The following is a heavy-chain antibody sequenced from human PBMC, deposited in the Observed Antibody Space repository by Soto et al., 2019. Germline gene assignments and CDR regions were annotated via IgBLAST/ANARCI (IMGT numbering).Heavy chain of an antibody. CDR3: ARVVGYYDSSGYYYQNNYFDY. J-gene: IGHJ4*02. V-gene: IGHV4-30-4*01. Sequence: PSETLSLTCTFSCGSIISGDYYWSWIRQPPGKGLEWIGYIYYSGSTYYNPSLKSRVTISVDTSKNQFSLKLSSVTAADTAVYYCARVVGYYDSSGYYYQNNYFDYWGQGTLVTVSS. CDR2: IYYSGST. D-gene: IGHD3-22*01. CDR1: CGSIISGDYY.